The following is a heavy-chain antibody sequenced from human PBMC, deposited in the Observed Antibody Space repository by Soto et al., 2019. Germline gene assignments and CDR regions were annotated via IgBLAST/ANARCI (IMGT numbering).Heavy chain of an antibody. D-gene: IGHD3-16*01. Sequence: EVQLVESGGALVQPGGSLRLSCAASGFTFGDHYMDWVRQAPGKGLEWVGRTSDKTNSYTTEYAASVKGRFTISRDDSKSSLYLQMNSLKTEDTAVYYCARVTVGTYYFDYWGQGTLVTVSS. CDR2: TSDKTNSYTT. J-gene: IGHJ4*02. CDR3: ARVTVGTYYFDY. V-gene: IGHV3-72*01. CDR1: GFTFGDHY.